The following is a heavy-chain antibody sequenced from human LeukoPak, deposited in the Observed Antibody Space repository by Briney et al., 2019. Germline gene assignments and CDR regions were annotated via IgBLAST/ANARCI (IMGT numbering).Heavy chain of an antibody. V-gene: IGHV4-59*01. Sequence: SETLSLTCTVSGGPISSYYWSWIRQPPGKGLEWIGYIYYSGSTDYNPSLKSRITISVDTSKNQFSLKLSSVTAADTAVYYCVRGSSSDYYAKDVWGQGTTVTVSS. CDR3: VRGSSSDYYAKDV. CDR2: IYYSGST. D-gene: IGHD6-13*01. CDR1: GGPISSYY. J-gene: IGHJ6*02.